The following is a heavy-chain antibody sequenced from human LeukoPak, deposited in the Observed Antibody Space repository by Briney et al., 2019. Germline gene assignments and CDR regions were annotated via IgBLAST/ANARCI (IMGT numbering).Heavy chain of an antibody. CDR1: GLTFSIYS. V-gene: IGHV3-48*02. Sequence: GGSLRVSCAASGLTFSIYSMNCVSQAPGEGLEWVSYISSSISPIYYADSVKGRLTISRANAKNSLYLQMNTLRDEDTAVYSCARRDGGKSSFDYWGQGTLVTVSS. J-gene: IGHJ4*02. D-gene: IGHD4-23*01. CDR2: ISSSISPI. CDR3: ARRDGGKSSFDY.